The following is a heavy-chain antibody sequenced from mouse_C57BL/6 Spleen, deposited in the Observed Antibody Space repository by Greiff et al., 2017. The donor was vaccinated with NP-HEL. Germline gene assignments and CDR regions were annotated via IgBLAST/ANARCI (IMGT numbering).Heavy chain of an antibody. CDR2: IYPGSGNT. CDR1: GYTFTDYY. V-gene: IGHV1-76*01. D-gene: IGHD6-2*01. J-gene: IGHJ4*01. Sequence: VKVVESGAELVRPGASVKLSCKASGYTFTDYYINWVKQRPGQGLEWIARIYPGSGNTYYNEKFKGKATLTVEKSSSTAYMQLSSLTSEDSAVYFCARWSPAYYAMDYWGQGTSVTVSS. CDR3: ARWSPAYYAMDY.